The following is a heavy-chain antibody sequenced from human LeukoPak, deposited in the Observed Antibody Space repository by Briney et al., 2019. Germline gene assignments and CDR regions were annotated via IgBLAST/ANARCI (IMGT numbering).Heavy chain of an antibody. D-gene: IGHD3-10*01. V-gene: IGHV3-30*03. CDR3: SSGFGELLQIDY. J-gene: IGHJ4*02. Sequence: GRSLRLSCAASGFTFSSHGMHWVRQAPGKGLEWVAVISYDGSNKYYADSVKGRFTISRDNSKNTLYLQMNSLRAEDTAVYYCSSGFGELLQIDYWGQGTLVTVSS. CDR2: ISYDGSNK. CDR1: GFTFSSHG.